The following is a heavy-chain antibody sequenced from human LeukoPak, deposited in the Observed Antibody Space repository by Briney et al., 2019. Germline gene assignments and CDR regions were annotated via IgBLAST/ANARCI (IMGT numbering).Heavy chain of an antibody. V-gene: IGHV3-11*06. Sequence: PGGSLRLSCAASGFTFSDYYMSWIRQAPGKGLEWVSSISSSSSYIYYADSVKGRFTISRDNAKNSLYLQMNSLRAEDTAVYYCARISSSWYDYWGQGTLVTVSS. J-gene: IGHJ4*02. CDR1: GFTFSDYY. CDR3: ARISSSWYDY. CDR2: ISSSSSYI. D-gene: IGHD6-13*01.